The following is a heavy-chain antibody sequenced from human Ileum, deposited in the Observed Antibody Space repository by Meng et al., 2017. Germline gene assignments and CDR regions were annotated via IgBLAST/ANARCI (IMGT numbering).Heavy chain of an antibody. D-gene: IGHD3-16*01. CDR3: ANWGGLGH. J-gene: IGHJ4*02. CDR1: GFTFSSYG. V-gene: IGHV3-23*01. CDR2: ITYGGTT. Sequence: EVQLWESGGGLVQPGGSLRLSCVASGFTFSSYGMNWARQAPGKGLEWVSGITYGGTTFYADSAKGRFTISRDNSKNTVFLQMNSLRADDTAVYYCANWGGLGHWGQGVLVTVSS.